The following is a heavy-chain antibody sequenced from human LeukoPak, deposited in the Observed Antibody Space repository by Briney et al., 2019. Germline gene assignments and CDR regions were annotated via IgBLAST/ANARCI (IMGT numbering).Heavy chain of an antibody. CDR3: ARGLGKYYYDIQFDY. V-gene: IGHV1-69*13. CDR2: IIPIFGTA. J-gene: IGHJ4*02. CDR1: GGTFSSYA. Sequence: ASVKVSCKASGGTFSSYAISWVRQAPGQGLEWMGGIIPIFGTANYAQKFQGRVTITADESTSTAYMELSSLRSEDTAVYYCARGLGKYYYDIQFDYWGQGTLVTVSS. D-gene: IGHD3-22*01.